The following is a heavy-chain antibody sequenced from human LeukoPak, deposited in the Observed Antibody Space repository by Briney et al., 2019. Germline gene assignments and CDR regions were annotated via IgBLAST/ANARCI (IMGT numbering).Heavy chain of an antibody. D-gene: IGHD5-12*01. Sequence: GGSLRLSCAASGFTFSSYAMSWVRQAPGKGLEWVSGFTGSGYSTYYADSVKGRFTISRDNSKNTPYLQMNSLRAEDTAVYYCAKRGYSGSLDYWGQGTLVTVSS. CDR2: FTGSGYST. CDR3: AKRGYSGSLDY. CDR1: GFTFSSYA. V-gene: IGHV3-23*01. J-gene: IGHJ4*02.